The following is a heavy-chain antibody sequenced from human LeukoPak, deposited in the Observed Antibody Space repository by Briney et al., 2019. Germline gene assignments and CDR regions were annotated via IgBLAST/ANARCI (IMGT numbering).Heavy chain of an antibody. D-gene: IGHD1-1*01. V-gene: IGHV3-30-3*01. CDR3: AKATYNWNDVEFGY. J-gene: IGHJ4*02. CDR2: ISYDGSNK. CDR1: GFTFSSYA. Sequence: GGSLRLSCAASGFTFSSYAMHWVRQAPGKGLEWVAVISYDGSNKYYADSVKGRFTISRDNSKNTLYLQMNSLRAEDTAVYYCAKATYNWNDVEFGYWGQGTLVTVSS.